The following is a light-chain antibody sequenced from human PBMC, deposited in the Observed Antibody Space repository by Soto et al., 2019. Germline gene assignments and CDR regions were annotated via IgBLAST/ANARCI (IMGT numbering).Light chain of an antibody. Sequence: EIVLTQSPGTLSLSPGDRATLSCRASQSVSSSYLAWYQQKPGQAPRLLIYGASSRATGIPDRFSGSGSGTDFTLTISRLEPEDFAVYYCQQYGDSPYTFVQGTKLEIK. V-gene: IGKV3-20*01. CDR3: QQYGDSPYT. CDR2: GAS. CDR1: QSVSSSY. J-gene: IGKJ2*01.